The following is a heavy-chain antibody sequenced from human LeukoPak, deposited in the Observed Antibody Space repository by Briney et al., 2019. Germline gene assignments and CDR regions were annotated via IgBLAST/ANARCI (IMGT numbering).Heavy chain of an antibody. CDR3: AKDLWTTVTTCDY. D-gene: IGHD4-17*01. V-gene: IGHV3-23*01. J-gene: IGHJ4*02. CDR1: GFTVSSNY. CDR2: ISGSGGST. Sequence: GGSLRLSCAASGFTVSSNYMSWVRQAPGKGLEWVSAISGSGGSTYYADSVKGRFTISRDNSKNTLYLQMNSLRAEDTAVYYCAKDLWTTVTTCDYWGQGTLVTVSS.